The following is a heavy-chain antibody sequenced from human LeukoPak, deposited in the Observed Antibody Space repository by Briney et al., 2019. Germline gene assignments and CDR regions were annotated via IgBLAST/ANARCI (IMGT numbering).Heavy chain of an antibody. V-gene: IGHV1-18*01. Sequence: GASVKVSCKASGYSFSSYGFSWVRQAPGQGLEWMGWINTYNGHTNYTQTLQGRVTMTTDTSTSTAYMELRNLRPDDTAVYFCARDPRITGTTAYYFDYWGQGTPVTVSS. J-gene: IGHJ4*02. CDR2: INTYNGHT. D-gene: IGHD1-7*01. CDR3: ARDPRITGTTAYYFDY. CDR1: GYSFSSYG.